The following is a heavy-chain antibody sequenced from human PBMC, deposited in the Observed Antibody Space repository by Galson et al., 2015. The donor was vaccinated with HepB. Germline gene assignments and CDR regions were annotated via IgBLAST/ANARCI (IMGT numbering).Heavy chain of an antibody. V-gene: IGHV3-23*01. J-gene: IGHJ5*02. D-gene: IGHD2-21*02. CDR2: ISGSGGIT. CDR1: GFTFGGYA. CDR3: AKDRGGHCGGDCYSSFDP. Sequence: SLRLSCAASGFTFGGYAMSWVRQAPGKGPEWVSAISGSGGITYYADSVKGRFTISRDNSKNTLYLQMNSLRAEDTAVYYCAKDRGGHCGGDCYSSFDPWGQGTLVTVSS.